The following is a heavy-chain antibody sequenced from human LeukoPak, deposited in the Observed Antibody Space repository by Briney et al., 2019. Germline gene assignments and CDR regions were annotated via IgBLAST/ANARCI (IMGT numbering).Heavy chain of an antibody. CDR2: IYSGGST. D-gene: IGHD5-12*01. Sequence: GGSLRLSCAASGFTVSSNYMSWVRQAPGKGLEWVSVIYSGGSTYYADSVKGRFTISRDNSKNTLYLQMNSLGAEDTAVYYCAVEVATEYYFDYWGQGTLVTVSS. J-gene: IGHJ4*02. CDR1: GFTVSSNY. V-gene: IGHV3-66*02. CDR3: AVEVATEYYFDY.